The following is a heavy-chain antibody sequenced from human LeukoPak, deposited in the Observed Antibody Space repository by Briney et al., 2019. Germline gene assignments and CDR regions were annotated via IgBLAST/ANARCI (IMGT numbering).Heavy chain of an antibody. CDR1: GFTFSSYS. Sequence: GGSLRLSCAASGFTFSSYSMNWVRQAPGKGLEWVSLIDSSGGSTYYADSVKGRFTISRDNSNHTLSLQMNSLRVEDTAIYYCATWSNAWEFDYWGQGTLVSVSS. CDR3: ATWSNAWEFDY. V-gene: IGHV3-23*01. D-gene: IGHD1-26*01. J-gene: IGHJ4*02. CDR2: IDSSGGST.